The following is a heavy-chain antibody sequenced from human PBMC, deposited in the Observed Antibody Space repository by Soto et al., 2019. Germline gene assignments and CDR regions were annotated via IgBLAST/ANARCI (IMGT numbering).Heavy chain of an antibody. CDR2: IYWDDDK. Sequence: QITLKESGPTLVKPTQTLTLTCTFSGFSLSTSGVGVGWIRQPPGKALEWLALIYWDDDKRYSPALKSRLTITKDTSKNQVVLTMTNMDPVDTATYYCAPGSQYSSSWTFDYWGQGTLVTVSS. D-gene: IGHD6-13*01. CDR1: GFSLSTSGVG. CDR3: APGSQYSSSWTFDY. J-gene: IGHJ4*02. V-gene: IGHV2-5*02.